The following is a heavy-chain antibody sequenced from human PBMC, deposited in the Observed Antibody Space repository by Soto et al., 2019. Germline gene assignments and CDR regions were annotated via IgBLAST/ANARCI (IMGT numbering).Heavy chain of an antibody. Sequence: GASVKVSCTASGYTFTSYDINWVRQATGQGLEWMGWMNPNSGNTGYAQKFQGRVTMTRNTSISTAYMEVSSLRSEYTAVYYCATSIAVAGTFDYWGQGTLVTVSS. CDR2: MNPNSGNT. J-gene: IGHJ4*02. CDR3: ATSIAVAGTFDY. V-gene: IGHV1-8*01. D-gene: IGHD6-19*01. CDR1: GYTFTSYD.